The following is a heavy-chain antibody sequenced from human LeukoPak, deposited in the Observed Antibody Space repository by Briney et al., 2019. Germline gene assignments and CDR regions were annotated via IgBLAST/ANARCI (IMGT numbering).Heavy chain of an antibody. V-gene: IGHV1-18*01. CDR1: GYTFTSYG. J-gene: IGHJ4*02. CDR2: ISAYNGNT. Sequence: ASVKVSCKASGYTFTSYGISWVRQAPGQGLEWMGWISAYNGNTNYAQKLQGRVTMTTDTSTSTAYMELRSLRSDDTAVYYCARDDERNYHDSSGYYYPDYWGQGTLVTVSS. D-gene: IGHD3-22*01. CDR3: ARDDERNYHDSSGYYYPDY.